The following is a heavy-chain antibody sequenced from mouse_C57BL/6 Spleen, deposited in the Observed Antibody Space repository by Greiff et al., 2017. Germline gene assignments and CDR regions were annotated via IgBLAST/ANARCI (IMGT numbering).Heavy chain of an antibody. Sequence: EVQLQESGPELVKPGASVKIPCKASGYTFTDYNMDWVKQSHGKSLEWMGEINPSNGGTIYNQKFKGKATLTGDKSSSTAYMELRRLISGDTAVYYCARRRGSSYDAMDYWGQGTSVTVSS. CDR2: INPSNGGT. V-gene: IGHV1-18*01. J-gene: IGHJ4*01. D-gene: IGHD1-1*01. CDR1: GYTFTDYN. CDR3: ARRRGSSYDAMDY.